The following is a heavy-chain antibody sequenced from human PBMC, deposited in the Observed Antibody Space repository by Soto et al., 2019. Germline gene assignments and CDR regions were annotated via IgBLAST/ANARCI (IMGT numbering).Heavy chain of an antibody. Sequence: ESGGGVVQPGRSLRLSCAASGFTFSNYGMHWVRQAPGKGLEWVAAISYHGDDKYYADSVKGRFTLSRDNAKNSLHLQLNSLRVEDTAVYYCARTRPGAYFDYWGQGTLVTVSS. CDR1: GFTFSNYG. CDR3: ARTRPGAYFDY. CDR2: ISYHGDDK. V-gene: IGHV3-30*03. J-gene: IGHJ4*02.